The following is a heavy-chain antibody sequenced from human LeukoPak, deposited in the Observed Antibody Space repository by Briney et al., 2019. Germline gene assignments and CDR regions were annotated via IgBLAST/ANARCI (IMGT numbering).Heavy chain of an antibody. CDR3: ARRSSGWYYFDY. V-gene: IGHV1-69*13. J-gene: IGHJ4*02. Sequence: ASVKVSCKASGGTFSSYAISWVRQAPGQGREWMGGIIPIFGTANYAQKFQGRVTITADESTSTAYMELSSLRSEDTAVYYCARRSSGWYYFDYWGQGTLVTVSS. CDR1: GGTFSSYA. CDR2: IIPIFGTA. D-gene: IGHD6-19*01.